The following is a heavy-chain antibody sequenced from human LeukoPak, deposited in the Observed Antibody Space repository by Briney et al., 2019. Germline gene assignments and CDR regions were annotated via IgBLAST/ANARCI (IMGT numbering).Heavy chain of an antibody. CDR1: GFTFSDHY. J-gene: IGHJ6*04. D-gene: IGHD3-10*02. Sequence: PGGSLRLSCAASGFTFSDHYMKWIRQAPGKGLDWVSYISSSGTIIYYADSVEGRFTISRDNAKNSLYLQMNSLRAEDTAVYYCAELGITMIGGVWGKGTTVTISS. CDR3: AELGITMIGGV. V-gene: IGHV3-11*04. CDR2: ISSSGTII.